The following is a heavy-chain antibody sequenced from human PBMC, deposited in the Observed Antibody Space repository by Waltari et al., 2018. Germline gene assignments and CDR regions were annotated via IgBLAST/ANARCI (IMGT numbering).Heavy chain of an antibody. D-gene: IGHD2-2*01. V-gene: IGHV4-59*01. CDR1: ADSISNYY. Sequence: QMQLQESGPGLVKPSETLSLTCTVSADSISNYYWSWVRPPPGKGLEGIRYIYYTGNTFNNTARKGRVTISIDTSKKQFSLKRDSVTTADTAVYYCARAGGYQGHLGSWGQGTLVTVSS. CDR2: IYYTGNT. CDR3: ARAGGYQGHLGS. J-gene: IGHJ5*02.